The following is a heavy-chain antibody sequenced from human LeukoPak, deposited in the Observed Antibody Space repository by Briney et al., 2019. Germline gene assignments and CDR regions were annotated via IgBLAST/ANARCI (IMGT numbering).Heavy chain of an antibody. Sequence: ASVKVSCKASGYTFTSYGISWVRQAPGQGLEWMGWISAYNGNTNYAQKLQGRVTMTTDTSTSTAYLEVRSLRSDDTAVYYCARDNTVVAANWFDPWGQGTLVTVSS. J-gene: IGHJ5*02. CDR3: ARDNTVVAANWFDP. CDR1: GYTFTSYG. CDR2: ISAYNGNT. D-gene: IGHD2-21*01. V-gene: IGHV1-18*01.